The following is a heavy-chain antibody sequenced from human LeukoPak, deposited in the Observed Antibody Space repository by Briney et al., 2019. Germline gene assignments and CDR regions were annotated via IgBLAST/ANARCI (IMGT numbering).Heavy chain of an antibody. V-gene: IGHV1-69*13. CDR3: ARSEPPDPFDY. D-gene: IGHD1-14*01. CDR2: IIPIFGTA. Sequence: ASVKVSCKASGRTFSSYAISWVRQAPGQGLEWMGGIIPIFGTANYAQKFQGRVTITADESTSTAYMELSSLRSEDTAVYYCARSEPPDPFDYWGQGTLVTVSS. J-gene: IGHJ4*02. CDR1: GRTFSSYA.